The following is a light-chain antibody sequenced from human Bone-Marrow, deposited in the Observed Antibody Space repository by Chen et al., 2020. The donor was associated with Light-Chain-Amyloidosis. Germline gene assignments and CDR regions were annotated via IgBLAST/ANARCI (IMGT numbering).Light chain of an antibody. CDR1: DLPTKY. V-gene: IGLV3-25*03. CDR3: QSADSSGTYEVI. J-gene: IGLJ2*01. Sequence: SYELTQPPSVSVSPGQTARITCTGDDLPTKYAYWYQQKPGKAPVLVIHRDTERPSGISERFSCSSSGPTSTLTISGVQPEDEADYHCQSADSSGTYEVIFGGGTKLTVL. CDR2: RDT.